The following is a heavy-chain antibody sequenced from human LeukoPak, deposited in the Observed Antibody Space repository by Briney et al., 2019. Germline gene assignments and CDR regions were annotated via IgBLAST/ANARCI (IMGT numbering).Heavy chain of an antibody. J-gene: IGHJ4*02. CDR2: ISDSGGNT. D-gene: IGHD1-20*01. Sequence: GGSLRHSCAASGFTFSNFHMTWVRRSPGKGLEWVSAISDSGGNTWYADSVKGRFTISRDNSKNTVYLQMNSLRAEDTAVYYCAKELRSISATTGFDYWGQGTLVTVSS. V-gene: IGHV3-23*01. CDR1: GFTFSNFH. CDR3: AKELRSISATTGFDY.